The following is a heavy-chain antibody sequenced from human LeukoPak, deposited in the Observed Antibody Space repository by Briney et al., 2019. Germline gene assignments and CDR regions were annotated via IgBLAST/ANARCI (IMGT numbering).Heavy chain of an antibody. CDR2: ISGSGGGT. V-gene: IGHV3-23*01. J-gene: IGHJ4*02. CDR3: ARAVGNSGIDS. Sequence: PGGSLRLSCAASGFTFNNYGMSWVRQAPGKGLEWVSTISGSGGGTYCPDSVKGRFTISRDNSKNTLYLQMNSLRAEDTAVYYCARAVGNSGIDSWGQGTLVTVSS. CDR1: GFTFNNYG. D-gene: IGHD4-23*01.